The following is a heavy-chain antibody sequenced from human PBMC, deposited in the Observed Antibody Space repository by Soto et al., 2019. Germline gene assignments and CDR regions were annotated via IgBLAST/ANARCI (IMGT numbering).Heavy chain of an antibody. CDR1: GFTFSSYW. D-gene: IGHD3-3*01. CDR3: ARVGIAVLLYYDFWSGPFDY. Sequence: PGGSLRLSCAASGFTFSSYWMSWVRQAPGKGLEWVANIKQDGSEKYYVDSVKGRFTISRDNAKNSLYLQMNSLRAEDTAVYYWARVGIAVLLYYDFWSGPFDYWGQGALVTFSS. V-gene: IGHV3-7*01. CDR2: IKQDGSEK. J-gene: IGHJ4*02.